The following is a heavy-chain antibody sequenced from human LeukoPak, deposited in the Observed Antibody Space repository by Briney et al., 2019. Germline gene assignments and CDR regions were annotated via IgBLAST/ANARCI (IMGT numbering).Heavy chain of an antibody. Sequence: PGGSLRLSCAASGFTFSSYAMSWVRQAPGKGLVWVSHINSDGSGTSYADSVKGRFTISRDNAKNTLYLQMHSLRAEDTAVYYCARGSYYGDYESDYWGQGTLVTVSS. CDR1: GFTFSSYA. J-gene: IGHJ4*02. CDR2: INSDGSGT. CDR3: ARGSYYGDYESDY. D-gene: IGHD4-17*01. V-gene: IGHV3-74*01.